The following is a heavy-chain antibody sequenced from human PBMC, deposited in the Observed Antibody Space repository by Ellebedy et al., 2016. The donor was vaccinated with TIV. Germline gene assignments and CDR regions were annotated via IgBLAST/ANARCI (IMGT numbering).Heavy chain of an antibody. V-gene: IGHV3-15*01. Sequence: GESLKIPCAAPGFTFRNAWMSWVRQASGKGLEWVGRIKTKFDGGTTDYAAPVKGRFTIPRDDSGNTLYLQRNSLTAEETAVYYCTTVRLWFGALLYPPPVWFDPWGQGTLVTVSS. CDR2: IKTKFDGGTT. D-gene: IGHD3-10*01. CDR3: TTVRLWFGALLYPPPVWFDP. CDR1: GFTFRNAW. J-gene: IGHJ5*02.